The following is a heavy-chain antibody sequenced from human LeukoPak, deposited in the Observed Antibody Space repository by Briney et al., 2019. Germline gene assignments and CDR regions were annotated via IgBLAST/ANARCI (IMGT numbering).Heavy chain of an antibody. CDR3: TTDTRRVVVPK. Sequence: PGGSLRLSCAASGFTFSNAWMTWVRQAPGKGLEWVGHIKGKTDGGTTDYAAPVKGRFTISRDDSKTSLYLQMNNLKTEDTAVYYCTTDTRRVVVPKWGQGTLVTVSS. D-gene: IGHD2-15*01. J-gene: IGHJ4*02. V-gene: IGHV3-15*01. CDR1: GFTFSNAW. CDR2: IKGKTDGGTT.